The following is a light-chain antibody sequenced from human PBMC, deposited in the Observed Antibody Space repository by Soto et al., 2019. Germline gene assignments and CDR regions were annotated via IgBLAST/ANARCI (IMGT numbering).Light chain of an antibody. Sequence: QSVLTQPASVSGSPGQSITISCTGASNDIGSSNLVSWYQQHPGNAPKLIIYEVSRRPSGVSNRFSGSKSGSRASLTISGLQAEDEADYYCCSYTSSFTYVFGTGTKVTVL. J-gene: IGLJ1*01. CDR2: EVS. V-gene: IGLV2-23*02. CDR3: CSYTSSFTYV. CDR1: SNDIGSSNL.